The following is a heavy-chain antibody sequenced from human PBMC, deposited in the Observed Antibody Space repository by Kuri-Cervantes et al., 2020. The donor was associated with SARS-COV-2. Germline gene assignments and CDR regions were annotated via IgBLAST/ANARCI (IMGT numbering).Heavy chain of an antibody. CDR3: ARKSRCSGGCNYGMDV. Sequence: ASGKVSCKASGFIFTSYGISWVRQAPGQGLEWMGWISAYNLKTIYAQKVQDRVTMTVDTNTDTAFMEVRSLRSDDTAVYYCARKSRCSGGCNYGMDVWGQGTTVTVSS. CDR1: GFIFTSYG. CDR2: ISAYNLKT. D-gene: IGHD2-15*01. J-gene: IGHJ6*02. V-gene: IGHV1-18*04.